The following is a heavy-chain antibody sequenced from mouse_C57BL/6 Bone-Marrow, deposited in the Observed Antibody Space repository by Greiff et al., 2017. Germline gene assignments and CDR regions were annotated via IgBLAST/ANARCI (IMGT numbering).Heavy chain of an antibody. CDR3: AWGFAY. CDR1: GYTFTSYW. V-gene: IGHV1-52*01. CDR2: IDPSDSET. Sequence: VQLQQPGAELVRPGSSVKLSCKASGYTFTSYWMHWVKQRPIQGLEWIGNIDPSDSETNYNQKFKDKATLTVDKSSSTAYMQLSSLTSEDSAVFYGAWGFAYWGQGTLVTVSA. J-gene: IGHJ3*01.